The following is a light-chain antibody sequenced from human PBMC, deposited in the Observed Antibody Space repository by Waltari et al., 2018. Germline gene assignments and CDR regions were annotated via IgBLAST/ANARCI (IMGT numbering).Light chain of an antibody. CDR1: QSISSW. CDR3: QQYNSYSGT. CDR2: KAS. Sequence: DIQMTQSPSTLSASVGDRVTITCRASQSISSWLAWYQQKPGKAPTLLSYKASSLESGVPSRFSGSGSGTEFTLTIRSLQPDDFATYYCQQYNSYSGTFGQGTKVEIK. V-gene: IGKV1-5*03. J-gene: IGKJ1*01.